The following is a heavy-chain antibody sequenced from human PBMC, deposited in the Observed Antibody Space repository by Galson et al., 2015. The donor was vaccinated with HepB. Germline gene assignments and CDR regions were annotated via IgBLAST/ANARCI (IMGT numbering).Heavy chain of an antibody. V-gene: IGHV3-7*03. CDR2: INQDGSLR. CDR3: AKDSASRIGDY. CDR1: GVVFSSDW. D-gene: IGHD2-15*01. J-gene: IGHJ4*02. Sequence: LRLSCAASGVVFSSDWMTWVRQIPGKGLEWVANINQDGSLRQYVDSVKGRFTVSRDNAKNSLYLEKTSLRVEDTAVYYCAKDSASRIGDYWGQGALVTVSS.